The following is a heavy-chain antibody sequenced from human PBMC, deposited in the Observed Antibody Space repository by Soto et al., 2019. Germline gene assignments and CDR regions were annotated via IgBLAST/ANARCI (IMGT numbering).Heavy chain of an antibody. CDR1: GYTFTTYD. D-gene: IGHD3-16*01. Sequence: QVQLVQSGAEVKKPGASVKVSCKASGYTFTTYDINWVRQAPGQALEWGGWINTYNGNTNYAQKLQGRITMTTDTSTSTACMELKSLRSDDTAVYYCAFWAGQGHGFGGPFDYWGQGTLVTVSS. J-gene: IGHJ4*02. CDR2: INTYNGNT. CDR3: AFWAGQGHGFGGPFDY. V-gene: IGHV1-18*04.